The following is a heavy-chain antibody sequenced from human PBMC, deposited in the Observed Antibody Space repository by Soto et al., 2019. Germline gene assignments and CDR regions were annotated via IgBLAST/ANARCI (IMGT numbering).Heavy chain of an antibody. CDR1: GFTLTNYG. V-gene: IGHV3-23*01. CDR2: IGRGGDT. Sequence: GSLRLSCEVSGFTLTNYGMNWVRQAPGKGLEWVSTIGRGGDTFYADSVRGRFTISRDNSKNTLFLQMNSLRAEDTALYFCAKDGTTAGIHYYGMDIWGQGTTVTVSS. D-gene: IGHD1-1*01. CDR3: AKDGTTAGIHYYGMDI. J-gene: IGHJ6*02.